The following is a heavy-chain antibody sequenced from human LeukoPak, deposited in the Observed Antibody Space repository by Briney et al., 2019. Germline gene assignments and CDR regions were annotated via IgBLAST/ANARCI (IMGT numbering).Heavy chain of an antibody. D-gene: IGHD3-10*01. J-gene: IGHJ3*02. CDR2: ISKDARSN. V-gene: IGHV3-30*18. Sequence: PGGSLRLSCATSGFTFSSYGMHWVRQVPGKGLEWVAVISKDARSNYHVDSVKGRFTISRDNSKNTLYLQMNSLRAEDTAVYYCAKGRVRGSWGDAFDIWGQGTMVTVSS. CDR3: AKGRVRGSWGDAFDI. CDR1: GFTFSSYG.